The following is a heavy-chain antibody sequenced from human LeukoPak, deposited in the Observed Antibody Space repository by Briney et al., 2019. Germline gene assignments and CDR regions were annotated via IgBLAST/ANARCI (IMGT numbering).Heavy chain of an antibody. CDR3: ARDATTEPGTAYMDV. V-gene: IGHV3-21*01. CDR1: GFTFSSYS. CDR2: ISSSSSYI. D-gene: IGHD6-13*01. Sequence: PGGSLRLSCAASGFTFSSYSMNWVRQAPGKGLEWVSSISSSSSYIYYADSVKGRFTISRDNAKNSLYLQMNSLRAEDTALYFCARDATTEPGTAYMDVWGKGTTVTISS. J-gene: IGHJ6*03.